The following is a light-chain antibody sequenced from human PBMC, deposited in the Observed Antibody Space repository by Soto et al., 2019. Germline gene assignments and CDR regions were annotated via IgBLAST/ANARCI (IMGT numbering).Light chain of an antibody. V-gene: IGLV2-8*01. CDR3: TSYAGSNNRGV. CDR1: STDVGAYNY. J-gene: IGLJ1*01. Sequence: QSALTQPPSASGSPGQSVTISCTGTSTDVGAYNYVSWYQHHPGKAPKLMIYEVSQRPSGVPDRFSGSKSGNTASLTVSGLQAEDEADYYCTSYAGSNNRGVFGSGTKLTVL. CDR2: EVS.